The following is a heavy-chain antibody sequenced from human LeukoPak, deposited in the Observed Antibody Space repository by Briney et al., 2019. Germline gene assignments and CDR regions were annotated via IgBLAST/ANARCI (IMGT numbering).Heavy chain of an antibody. J-gene: IGHJ4*02. CDR3: ARVGKGEDFDY. CDR1: GFTFGSYW. CDR2: INSDGSST. D-gene: IGHD3-16*01. V-gene: IGHV3-74*01. Sequence: GGSLRLSCVASGFTFGSYWMHWVRHAPGKGLVWVSRINSDGSSTSYADSVKGRFTISRDDAKNTVYLQMNSLRDEDTAVYYCARVGKGEDFDYWGQGTLVTVS.